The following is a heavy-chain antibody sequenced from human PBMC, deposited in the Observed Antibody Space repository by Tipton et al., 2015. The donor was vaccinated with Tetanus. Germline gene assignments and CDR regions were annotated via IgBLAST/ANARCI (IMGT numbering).Heavy chain of an antibody. CDR3: ARDQGGGRVVRLNWFDP. CDR1: GGSVRSGDYS. Sequence: TLSLTCTVSGGSVRSGDYSWNWIRQPPGKGLEWLAYVSYSGTTNSNYSLKSRVTMSVDTSKNQISLNLSSVTAADTAVYYCARDQGGGRVVRLNWFDPWGQGALVTVSS. D-gene: IGHD6-6*01. V-gene: IGHV4-61*08. CDR2: VSYSGTT. J-gene: IGHJ5*02.